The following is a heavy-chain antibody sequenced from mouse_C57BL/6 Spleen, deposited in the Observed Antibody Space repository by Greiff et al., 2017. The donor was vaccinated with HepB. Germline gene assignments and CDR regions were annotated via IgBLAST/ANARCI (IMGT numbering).Heavy chain of an antibody. J-gene: IGHJ3*01. CDR2: IHPNSGST. Sequence: VQLQQSGAELVKPGASVKLSCKASGYTFTSYWMHWVKQRPGQGLEWIGMIHPNSGSTNYNEKFKSKATLTVDKSSSTAYMQLSSLTSEDSAVYYCANPFHYYGSSYEGFAYWGQGTLVTVSA. CDR3: ANPFHYYGSSYEGFAY. V-gene: IGHV1-64*01. CDR1: GYTFTSYW. D-gene: IGHD1-1*01.